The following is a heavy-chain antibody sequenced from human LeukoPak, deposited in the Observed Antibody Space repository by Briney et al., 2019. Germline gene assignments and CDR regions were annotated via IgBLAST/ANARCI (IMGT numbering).Heavy chain of an antibody. J-gene: IGHJ4*02. CDR3: ASHPNDEGYSSGWYYFDY. CDR1: GFTFSSYS. CDR2: ISSRSSTI. V-gene: IGHV3-48*01. D-gene: IGHD6-19*01. Sequence: PGGSLRLSCAASGFTFSSYSVNWVRQAPGKGLEWVSYISSRSSTIYYADSVKGRFTISRDNAKNSLYLQMNSLRAEDTAVYYCASHPNDEGYSSGWYYFDYWGQGTLVTVSS.